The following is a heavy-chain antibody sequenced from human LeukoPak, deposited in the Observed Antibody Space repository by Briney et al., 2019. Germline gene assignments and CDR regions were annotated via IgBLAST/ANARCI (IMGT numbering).Heavy chain of an antibody. D-gene: IGHD6-6*01. Sequence: SETLSLTCTVSGYSISSGYYWSWIRQPAGKGLEWIGHIYTSGSTSYNPSLKSRVAISIDTSKNQFSLKLSSVTAPDTAVYYCAREGQQLVPPFDYWGQGALVTVSS. V-gene: IGHV4-61*09. J-gene: IGHJ4*01. CDR3: AREGQQLVPPFDY. CDR2: IYTSGST. CDR1: GYSISSGYY.